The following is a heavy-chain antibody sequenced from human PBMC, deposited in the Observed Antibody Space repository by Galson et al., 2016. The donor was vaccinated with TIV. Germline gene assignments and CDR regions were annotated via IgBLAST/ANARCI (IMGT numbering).Heavy chain of an antibody. Sequence: QSGAEVKKPGESLKISCKASGYTFTTYWIGWVRQMPGKGLEWMGIIYPGDSETKYSPSFEGQVTISADKSNNTAYLHWSSLKASDTAIYYCARRSTELGLDYWGQGVLATVSS. V-gene: IGHV5-51*03. CDR2: IYPGDSET. CDR3: ARRSTELGLDY. CDR1: GYTFTTYW. J-gene: IGHJ4*02. D-gene: IGHD2/OR15-2a*01.